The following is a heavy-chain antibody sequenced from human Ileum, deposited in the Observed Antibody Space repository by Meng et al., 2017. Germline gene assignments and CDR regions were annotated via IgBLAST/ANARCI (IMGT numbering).Heavy chain of an antibody. Sequence: QVRLVQSGAEVKKPGASVKVSCKASGYTFTTYGISWVRQAPGQGLEWMGWMNTDKGNTNYAQKFQGRVTMTRDTSTSTAYMELRSLRSDDTAVYYCAREGAYNGGDYWGQGTLVTVSS. D-gene: IGHD1-1*01. J-gene: IGHJ4*02. CDR1: GYTFTTYG. V-gene: IGHV1-18*01. CDR2: MNTDKGNT. CDR3: AREGAYNGGDY.